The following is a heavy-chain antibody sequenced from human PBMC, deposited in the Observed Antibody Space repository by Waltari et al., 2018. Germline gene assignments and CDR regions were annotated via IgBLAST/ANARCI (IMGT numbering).Heavy chain of an antibody. D-gene: IGHD2-8*02. CDR1: GYSISSGYY. Sequence: QVHLQESGPGLVKPSETLSLTCAVSGYSISSGYYWGWIRQPTGKGLEWIGSIYHSGSTDYNPSLKSRVTRSVDTSKNQFSLKRSSVTAADTSVYYCASLAGGVSDYWGQGTLVTVSS. CDR2: IYHSGST. CDR3: ASLAGGVSDY. J-gene: IGHJ4*02. V-gene: IGHV4-38-2*01.